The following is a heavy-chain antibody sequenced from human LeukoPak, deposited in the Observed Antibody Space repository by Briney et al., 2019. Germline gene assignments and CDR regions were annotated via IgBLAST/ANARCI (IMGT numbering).Heavy chain of an antibody. V-gene: IGHV1-69*13. CDR3: AREWVHCSSTSCYKAYYFDY. D-gene: IGHD2-2*02. CDR2: IIPIFGTT. CDR1: GGTFSSYA. J-gene: IGHJ4*02. Sequence: SVKVSCKASGGTFSSYAISWVRQAPGQGLEWMGGIIPIFGTTNYAQKFQGRVTITADESTSTAYMELSSLRSEDTAVYYCAREWVHCSSTSCYKAYYFDYWGQGTLVTVSS.